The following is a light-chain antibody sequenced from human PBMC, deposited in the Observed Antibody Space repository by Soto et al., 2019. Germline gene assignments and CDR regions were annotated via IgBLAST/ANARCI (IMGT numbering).Light chain of an antibody. CDR3: QQRSTWPPFS. CDR1: QSLNTN. J-gene: IGKJ2*03. CDR2: EAS. V-gene: IGKV3-11*01. Sequence: EIVMTQSPATLSVSPGERVTLSCRASQSLNTNLAWYQQKPGQAPRLLIYEASNRAVGIPARFTGSGSGTDFTLTISSLEPEDFAVYYCQQRSTWPPFSFGQGTKLEIK.